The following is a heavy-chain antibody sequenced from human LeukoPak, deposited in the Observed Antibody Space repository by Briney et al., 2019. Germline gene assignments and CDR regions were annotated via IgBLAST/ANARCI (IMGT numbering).Heavy chain of an antibody. CDR3: ARGRHDFWGGYYKYYFDY. V-gene: IGHV4-34*01. Sequence: PSETLSLPCTVSGGSISSYYWSWIRQPPGKGLEWIGEINHSGSTNYNPSLKSRVTISVDTSKNQFSLKLSSVTAADTAVHYCARGRHDFWGGYYKYYFDYWGQGTLVTVSS. J-gene: IGHJ4*02. CDR1: GGSISSYY. CDR2: INHSGST. D-gene: IGHD3-3*01.